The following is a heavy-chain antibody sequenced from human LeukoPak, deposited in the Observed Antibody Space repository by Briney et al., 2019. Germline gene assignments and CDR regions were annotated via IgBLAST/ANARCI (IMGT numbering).Heavy chain of an antibody. CDR2: ISSSSSYI. CDR1: GFTFSSYS. D-gene: IGHD6-19*01. CDR3: ASSYSSGWAY. V-gene: IGHV3-21*01. J-gene: IGHJ4*02. Sequence: GGSLRLSCAASGFTFSSYSMNWVRQAPGKGLEWVSSISSSSSYIYYADSVKGRFTTSRDNAKNSLYLQMNSLRAEDTAVYYCASSYSSGWAYWGQGTLVTVSS.